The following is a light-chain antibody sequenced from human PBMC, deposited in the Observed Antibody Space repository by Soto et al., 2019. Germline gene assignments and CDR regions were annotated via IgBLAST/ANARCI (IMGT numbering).Light chain of an antibody. CDR1: QSVSSSY. J-gene: IGKJ2*01. CDR3: QQYGSSPYT. V-gene: IGKV3-20*01. CDR2: GAS. Sequence: EIVLTQSPGTLSLSPGERATLSCRASQSVSSSYLAWYQQKPGQAPRLFIHGASSRATGIPDWLSGSGSGADFTLTISRLAPEDFAVYYCQQYGSSPYTFGQGTKLEI.